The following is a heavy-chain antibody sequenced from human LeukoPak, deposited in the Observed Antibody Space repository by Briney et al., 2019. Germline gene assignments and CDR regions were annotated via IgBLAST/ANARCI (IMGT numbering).Heavy chain of an antibody. D-gene: IGHD7-27*01. CDR2: IKQDGSEK. J-gene: IGHJ6*02. CDR1: GFTFSSYW. V-gene: IGHV3-7*01. Sequence: QTGGSLRLSCAASGFTFSSYWMSWVRQAPGKGLEWVANIKQDGSEKYYVDSVKGRFTISRDNAKNSLYLQMNSLRAEDTAVYYCARVWNGTGGQGYYYYYGMDVWGQGTTVTVSS. CDR3: ARVWNGTGGQGYYYYYGMDV.